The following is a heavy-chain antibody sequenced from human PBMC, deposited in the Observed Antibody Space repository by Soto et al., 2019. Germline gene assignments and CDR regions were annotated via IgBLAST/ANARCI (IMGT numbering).Heavy chain of an antibody. D-gene: IGHD3-9*01. CDR2: IYYSGST. V-gene: IGHV4-39*01. J-gene: IGHJ2*01. Sequence: QLQLQESGPGLVKPSETLSLTCTVSGGSISSSSYYWGWIRQPPGKGLEWIGSIYYSGSTYYNPSLKSRVTISVDTSKNQFSLKLSSVTAADTAVYYCARLLTGYYPHWYFDLWGRGTLVTVSS. CDR1: GGSISSSSYY. CDR3: ARLLTGYYPHWYFDL.